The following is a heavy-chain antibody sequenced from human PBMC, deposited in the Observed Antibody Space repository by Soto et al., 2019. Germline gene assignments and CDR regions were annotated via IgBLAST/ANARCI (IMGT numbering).Heavy chain of an antibody. V-gene: IGHV3-23*01. CDR3: AKFKKQQLGYYFDY. CDR2: ISGSGGST. Sequence: GGSLRLSCAASGFTFSSYAMSWVRQAPGKGLEWVSAISGSGGSTYYADSVKGRFTISRNNSKNTLYLQMNSLRAEDTAVYYCAKFKKQQLGYYFDYWGQGTLVTVSS. J-gene: IGHJ4*02. D-gene: IGHD6-13*01. CDR1: GFTFSSYA.